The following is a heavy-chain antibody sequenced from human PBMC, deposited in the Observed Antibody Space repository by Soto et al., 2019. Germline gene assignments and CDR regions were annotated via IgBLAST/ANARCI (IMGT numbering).Heavy chain of an antibody. V-gene: IGHV3-23*01. CDR1: GFTFNNYA. CDR3: AKGRGGSGSLTPRVDF. CDR2: ISGGGDTT. Sequence: EVQLLESGGGLVQPGGSLRLSCAASGFTFNNYAMTWVRQAPGKGLEWVSAISGGGDTTSYSESVKGRFTVSRDGSTTTLYLQMSSVRAEATALYYCAKGRGGSGSLTPRVDFWGQGTLVTVSS. D-gene: IGHD3-10*01. J-gene: IGHJ4*02.